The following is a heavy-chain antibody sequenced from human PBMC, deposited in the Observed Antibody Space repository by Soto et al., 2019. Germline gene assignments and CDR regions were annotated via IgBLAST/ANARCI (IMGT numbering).Heavy chain of an antibody. CDR3: ARGEIYYEFWSGPPNWFDP. J-gene: IGHJ5*02. V-gene: IGHV3-53*02. CDR1: GFTVSSNY. D-gene: IGHD3-3*01. CDR2: IYSGGST. Sequence: VQLVETGGGLIQRGGSLRLSCAASGFTVSSNYMSWVRQAPGKGLEWDSVIYSGGSTYNAATVKGRFTISRDNSKNSLYLQMNSLRAEDTAVYYCARGEIYYEFWSGPPNWFDPWGQGSLVTVSS.